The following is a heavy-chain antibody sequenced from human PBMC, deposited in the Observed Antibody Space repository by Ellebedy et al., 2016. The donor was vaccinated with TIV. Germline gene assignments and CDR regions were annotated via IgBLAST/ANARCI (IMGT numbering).Heavy chain of an antibody. D-gene: IGHD3-22*01. CDR2: IYYSGST. CDR1: GDSISSSSHY. J-gene: IGHJ6*02. CDR3: ARQDSRRYSYYGMDV. Sequence: MPSETLSLTCTVSGDSISSSSHYWGWIRQPPGKGLEWIGSIYYSGSTYSNPSLKSRVTISVDTSKNQFSLKLSSVTAADTAVYYCARQDSRRYSYYGMDVWGQGTTVTVSS. V-gene: IGHV4-39*01.